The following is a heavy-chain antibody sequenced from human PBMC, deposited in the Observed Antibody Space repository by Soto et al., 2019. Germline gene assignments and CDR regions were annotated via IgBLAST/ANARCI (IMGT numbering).Heavy chain of an antibody. Sequence: GASVKVSCKASGYTFTSYDINWVRQATGQGLEWMGWMNPNSGNTGYAQKFQGRVTMTRHTSISTAYMELTSLMSEDTAVYYCARGRGSGWTVTTLDSWGQGTQVTVS. CDR1: GYTFTSYD. CDR3: ARGRGSGWTVTTLDS. J-gene: IGHJ4*02. CDR2: MNPNSGNT. V-gene: IGHV1-8*01. D-gene: IGHD6-19*01.